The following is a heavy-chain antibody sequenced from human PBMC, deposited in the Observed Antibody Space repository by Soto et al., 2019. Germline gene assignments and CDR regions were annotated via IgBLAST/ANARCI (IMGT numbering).Heavy chain of an antibody. CDR2: IYHSGRT. CDR1: GGSISFYN. V-gene: IGHV4-59*01. Sequence: QVQLQESGPGLVKPSETLSLTCSVSGGSISFYNWKWIRQSPGKGLECIGYIYHSGRTNYNPSLKRRVTISLDTSKNQFSLQLSSVTAAETAVYYCAKGDSTTNGDSFDIWAQGTMVTVSP. J-gene: IGHJ3*02. CDR3: AKGDSTTNGDSFDI. D-gene: IGHD6-13*01.